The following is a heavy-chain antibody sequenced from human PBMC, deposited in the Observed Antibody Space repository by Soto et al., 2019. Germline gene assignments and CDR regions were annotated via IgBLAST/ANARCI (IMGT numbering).Heavy chain of an antibody. Sequence: QVQLVQSGAEVKKPGSSVKVSCKASGGTFSSYAISWVRQAPGQGLEWMGGIIPIFGTANYAQQFQGRVTIIADESTSTAYMELSSRRSEDTAVYYCASDNVIVVVVAATRYGMDVWGQGTTVTVSS. V-gene: IGHV1-69*12. CDR3: ASDNVIVVVVAATRYGMDV. CDR2: IIPIFGTA. J-gene: IGHJ6*02. D-gene: IGHD2-15*01. CDR1: GGTFSSYA.